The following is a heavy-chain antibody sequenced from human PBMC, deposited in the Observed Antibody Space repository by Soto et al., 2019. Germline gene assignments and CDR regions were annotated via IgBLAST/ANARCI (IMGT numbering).Heavy chain of an antibody. D-gene: IGHD2-2*01. Sequence: SVKVSCKTSGFTFTSSAVQWVRQARGQRLEWIGWIVVGSAYTNYAEKFQDRVTITRDMSTSTAYMELTSLRSDDTAVYYCAAEILVVPRAYNHYDMAVWAQGTAVTVSS. CDR1: GFTFTSSA. V-gene: IGHV1-58*01. J-gene: IGHJ6*02. CDR3: AAEILVVPRAYNHYDMAV. CDR2: IVVGSAYT.